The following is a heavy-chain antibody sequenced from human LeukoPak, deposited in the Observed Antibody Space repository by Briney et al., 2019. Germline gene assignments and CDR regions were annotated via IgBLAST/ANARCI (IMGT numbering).Heavy chain of an antibody. CDR1: GFTFSSYS. V-gene: IGHV3-21*01. CDR3: ARALPFDY. D-gene: IGHD3-16*02. Sequence: GGSLRLSCAASGFTFSSYSMSWVRQAPGKGLEWVSSISSSSSYIYYADSVKGRFTISRDNTKNSLYLQMSSLRAEDTAVYYCARALPFDYWGQGTLVTVSS. CDR2: ISSSSSYI. J-gene: IGHJ4*02.